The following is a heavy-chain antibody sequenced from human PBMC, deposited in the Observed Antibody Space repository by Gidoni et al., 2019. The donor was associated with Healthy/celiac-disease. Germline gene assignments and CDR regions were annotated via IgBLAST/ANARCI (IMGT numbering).Heavy chain of an antibody. V-gene: IGHV1-69*06. J-gene: IGHJ6*02. CDR2: IITIFGTA. D-gene: IGHD2-15*01. CDR3: ARTEDYGGNPPLYDYYYYYGMDV. CDR1: GGTFSSYA. Sequence: VQLVQSGAEVKQPGPSVKVSCKASGGTFSSYAISWVRQAPGQGLEWMGGIITIFGTANSAQKFQGRVTITADKSTSTAYMELSSLRSEDTAVYYCARTEDYGGNPPLYDYYYYYGMDVWGQGTTVTVSS.